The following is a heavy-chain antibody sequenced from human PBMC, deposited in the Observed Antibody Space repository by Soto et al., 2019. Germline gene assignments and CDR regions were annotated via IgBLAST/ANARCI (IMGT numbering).Heavy chain of an antibody. CDR2: IIPIFGTA. D-gene: IGHD1-26*01. CDR3: ARDWGSGSYGPGYYGMDV. CDR1: GGTFSSYA. V-gene: IGHV1-69*13. Sequence: GASVKVSCKASGGTFSSYAISWVRQAPGQGLEWMGGIIPIFGTANYAQKFQGRVTITADESTSTAYMELSSLRSEDTAVYYCARDWGSGSYGPGYYGMDVWGQGTTVTVSS. J-gene: IGHJ6*02.